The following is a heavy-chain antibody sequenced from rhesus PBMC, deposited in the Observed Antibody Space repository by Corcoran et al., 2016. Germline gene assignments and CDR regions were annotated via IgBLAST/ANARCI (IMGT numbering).Heavy chain of an antibody. V-gene: IGHV4-80*01. D-gene: IGHD6-25*01. J-gene: IGHJ2*01. CDR2: IKGNDDRN. Sequence: QVQLQESGLGLVKPSETLSLTCAVSGASIRSPWWTWLRQPPGQGLEWIGEIKGNDDRNYYNPSLKSRVTISKDASKNQVSLKLNSVTVADTAVYYCARDIAAAGKYWHFDLWGPGTPITISS. CDR3: ARDIAAAGKYWHFDL. CDR1: GASIRSPW.